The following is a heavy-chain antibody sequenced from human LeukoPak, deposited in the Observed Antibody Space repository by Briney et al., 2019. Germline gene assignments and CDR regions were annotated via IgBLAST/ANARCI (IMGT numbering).Heavy chain of an antibody. CDR3: ARHVYDILTGYYNGFDN. D-gene: IGHD3-9*01. CDR2: IYYSGST. V-gene: IGHV4-59*08. Sequence: ETLSLTCTVSGGSISSYYWSWIRQPPGKGLEWIGYIYYSGSTSYNPSLKSRVTMSLDTSKNQFSLNLGSVTAADTAVYYCARHVYDILTGYYNGFDNWGQGTLVTVSS. CDR1: GGSISSYY. J-gene: IGHJ4*02.